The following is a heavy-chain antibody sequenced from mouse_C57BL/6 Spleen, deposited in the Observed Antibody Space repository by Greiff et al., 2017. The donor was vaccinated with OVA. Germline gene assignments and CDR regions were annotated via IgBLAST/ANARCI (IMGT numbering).Heavy chain of an antibody. Sequence: QVQLQQSGAELVRPGASVTLSCKASGYTFTDYEMHWVKQTPVHGLEWIGAIDPETGGTAYNQKFKGKAILTADKSSSTAYMELRSLTSEDSAVDYCTRENYGSSYYFDYWGQGTTLTVSS. D-gene: IGHD1-1*01. CDR3: TRENYGSSYYFDY. CDR1: GYTFTDYE. CDR2: IDPETGGT. V-gene: IGHV1-15*01. J-gene: IGHJ2*01.